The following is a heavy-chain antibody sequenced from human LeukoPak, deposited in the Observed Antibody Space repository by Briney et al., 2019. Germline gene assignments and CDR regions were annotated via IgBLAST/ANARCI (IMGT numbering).Heavy chain of an antibody. CDR2: ISYDGSNK. V-gene: IGHV3-30*18. Sequence: GGPLRLSCSASGFTFSSYGLHWVRQAPDKGLEWVAFISYDGSNKFYGDSVKGRFTISRDNSKNTLYLQMNSLRTEDTAVYYCAKDLFYYDKGGFDYWGQGTLVTVSS. CDR1: GFTFSSYG. D-gene: IGHD3-22*01. CDR3: AKDLFYYDKGGFDY. J-gene: IGHJ4*02.